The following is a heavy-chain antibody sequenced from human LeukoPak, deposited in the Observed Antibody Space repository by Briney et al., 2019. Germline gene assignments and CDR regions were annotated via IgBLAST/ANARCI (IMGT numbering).Heavy chain of an antibody. CDR3: ARENIVVVTAIRDAFDI. V-gene: IGHV3-48*02. Sequence: GGSLRLSCAASGFTFSSYSMNWVRQAPGKGLEWVSYIGSSSSTIYYADSVKGRFTISRDNAKYSLYLQMNSLRDEDTAVYYCARENIVVVTAIRDAFDIWGQGTMVTVSS. D-gene: IGHD2-21*02. CDR2: IGSSSSTI. CDR1: GFTFSSYS. J-gene: IGHJ3*02.